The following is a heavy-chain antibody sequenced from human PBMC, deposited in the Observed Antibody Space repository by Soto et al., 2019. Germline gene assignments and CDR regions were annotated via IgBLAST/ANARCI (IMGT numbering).Heavy chain of an antibody. J-gene: IGHJ4*02. CDR2: INTYNGNT. V-gene: IGHV1-18*01. D-gene: IGHD3-16*02. CDR1: GYTFTNYG. Sequence: QVQLVQSGAEVKKPGASVKVSCKASGYTFTNYGISWVRQAPGQGLEWMGWINTYNGNTNYEQRLQGRVTMTADTSTITAYTELRSLRSDDTAVYYCARERGNYRYFNYWGQGTLVTVSS. CDR3: ARERGNYRYFNY.